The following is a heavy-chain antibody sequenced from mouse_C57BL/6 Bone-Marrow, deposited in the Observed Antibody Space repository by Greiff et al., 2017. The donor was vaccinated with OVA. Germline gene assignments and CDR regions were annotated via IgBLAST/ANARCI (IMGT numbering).Heavy chain of an antibody. CDR3: ARKDYYYGDD. J-gene: IGHJ2*01. CDR1: GYTFTSYW. Sequence: QVQLQQPGAELVKPGASVKLSCKASGYTFTSYWMQWVKQRPGQGLEWIGEIDPSDSYTTYNQKFKGKATLTVDTSSSTAYMQLSSLTSEDSAVDYCARKDYYYGDDGGQGTTLTVSS. CDR2: IDPSDSYT. D-gene: IGHD1-1*01. V-gene: IGHV1-50*01.